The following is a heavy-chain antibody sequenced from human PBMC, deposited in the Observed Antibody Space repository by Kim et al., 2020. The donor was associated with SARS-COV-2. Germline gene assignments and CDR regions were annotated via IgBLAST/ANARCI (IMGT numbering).Heavy chain of an antibody. CDR2: ISGSGGST. CDR1: GFTFSSYA. J-gene: IGHJ4*02. CDR3: AKDVWVAVAGTFGWVFEYFDY. D-gene: IGHD6-19*01. Sequence: GGSLRLSCAASGFTFSSYAMSWVRQAPGKGLEWVSAISGSGGSTYYADSVKGRFTISRDNSKNTLYLQMNSLRAEDTAVYYCAKDVWVAVAGTFGWVFEYFDYWGQGTLVTVSS. V-gene: IGHV3-23*01.